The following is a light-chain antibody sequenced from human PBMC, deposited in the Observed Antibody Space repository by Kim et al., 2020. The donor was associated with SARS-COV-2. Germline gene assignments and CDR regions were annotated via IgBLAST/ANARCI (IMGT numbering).Light chain of an antibody. CDR1: QRISGND. Sequence: SPGERATLSCRASQRISGNDLARYQQKTGQAPRLHLYGASDRDTRTPDRFSGGGSGTYFTLTISSLEPEDFAVYYCQHYGGSLFTFGGGTKVDIK. CDR2: GAS. CDR3: QHYGGSLFT. V-gene: IGKV3-20*01. J-gene: IGKJ4*01.